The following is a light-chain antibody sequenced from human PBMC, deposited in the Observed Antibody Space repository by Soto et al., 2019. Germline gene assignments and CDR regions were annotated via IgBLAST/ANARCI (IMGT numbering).Light chain of an antibody. Sequence: QSVLTQPPSVSGAPGQRVTISCTGCSSNIGAGYDVHWYQQLPGTAPKLLIYGNSNRPSGVPDRFSGSKSGTSASLAITGLQAEDEADYYCQSYDSSLSGFWVFGGGTKVTVL. CDR1: SSNIGAGYD. V-gene: IGLV1-40*01. CDR2: GNS. CDR3: QSYDSSLSGFWV. J-gene: IGLJ3*02.